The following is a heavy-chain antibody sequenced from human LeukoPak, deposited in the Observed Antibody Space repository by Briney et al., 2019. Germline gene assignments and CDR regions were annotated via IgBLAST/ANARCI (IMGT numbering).Heavy chain of an antibody. CDR1: GFTFSSYA. V-gene: IGHV3-23*01. Sequence: GGSLRLSCASSGFTFSSYAMSWVRQAPGKGLEWVSTIGGTGVRTYYADSVKGRFTISRDNAKNSLYLQMNSLRAEDTAVYYCARGGRPYCSSISCYGGFDPWGQGTLVTVSS. CDR3: ARGGRPYCSSISCYGGFDP. J-gene: IGHJ5*02. CDR2: IGGTGVRT. D-gene: IGHD2-2*01.